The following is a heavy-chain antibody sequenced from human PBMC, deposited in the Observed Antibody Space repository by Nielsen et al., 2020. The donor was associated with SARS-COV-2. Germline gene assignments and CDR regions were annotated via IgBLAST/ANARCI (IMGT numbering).Heavy chain of an antibody. D-gene: IGHD1-26*01. J-gene: IGHJ3*02. CDR3: ASGSGDSLAFDI. Sequence: GESLKISCAASGFTFSNFAMNWVRQAPGKGLEWLSIIYRSDNSYYADSVKGRFTISRDNSKNTLYLQMNSLSGDDTAVYYCASGSGDSLAFDIWGQGTMVIVSS. CDR1: GFTFSNFA. V-gene: IGHV3-23*05. CDR2: IYRSDNS.